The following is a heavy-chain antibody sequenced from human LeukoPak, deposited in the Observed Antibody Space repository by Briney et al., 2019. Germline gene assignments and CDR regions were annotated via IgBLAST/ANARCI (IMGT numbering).Heavy chain of an antibody. CDR3: ARQSRDGSKTRGYYFDY. J-gene: IGHJ4*02. CDR2: IYPADSDT. V-gene: IGHV5-51*01. CDR1: GYIFTHYW. Sequence: GESLKISCQVSGYIFTHYWIGWVRQMPGKGLESMGIIYPADSDTTYSPSFQGQVTISADKSTSTVYLQWSSLKASDTAMYYCARQSRDGSKTRGYYFDYWGQGTLVTVSS. D-gene: IGHD3-10*01.